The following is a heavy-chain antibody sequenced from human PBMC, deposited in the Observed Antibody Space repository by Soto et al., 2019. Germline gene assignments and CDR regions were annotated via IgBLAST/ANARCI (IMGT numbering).Heavy chain of an antibody. CDR3: ARDRGYSGYDSPRYYYGMDV. V-gene: IGHV3-33*01. CDR1: GFTFSSYG. J-gene: IGHJ6*02. CDR2: IGLEGSNK. D-gene: IGHD5-12*01. Sequence: QVQLVESGGGVVQPGRSLRLSCAASGFTFSSYGMHWVRQAPGKGLEWVAVIGLEGSNKWYADSVKGRFTISRDNSKNTLYLQMNSLRAEDTAVYSCARDRGYSGYDSPRYYYGMDVWGQGTTVTVSS.